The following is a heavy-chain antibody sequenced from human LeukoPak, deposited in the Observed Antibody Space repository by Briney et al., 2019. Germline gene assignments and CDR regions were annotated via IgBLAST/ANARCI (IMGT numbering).Heavy chain of an antibody. CDR2: INHSGST. Sequence: SETLSLTCAVYGGSFSGYYWSWIRQPPGKGLEWIGEINHSGSTNYNPSLKSRVTISVDTSKNQFSLKLSSVTTADTAVYYCARSGRIVVVPAAIPGGWFDPWGQGTLVTVSS. CDR1: GGSFSGYY. J-gene: IGHJ5*02. CDR3: ARSGRIVVVPAAIPGGWFDP. V-gene: IGHV4-34*01. D-gene: IGHD2-2*01.